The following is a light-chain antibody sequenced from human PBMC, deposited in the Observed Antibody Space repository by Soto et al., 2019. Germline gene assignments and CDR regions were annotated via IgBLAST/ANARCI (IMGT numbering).Light chain of an antibody. CDR1: NSDIGHYNY. V-gene: IGLV2-14*01. Sequence: QSALTQPASVSGSPGQSITIACAGTNSDIGHYNYVSWYQQHPGKAPKLLISEVSNRPSGVSDRFTGSKSGYTASLTISGLQAEDEADYYCSSYTTRITLIFGGGTKLTVL. CDR2: EVS. J-gene: IGLJ2*01. CDR3: SSYTTRITLI.